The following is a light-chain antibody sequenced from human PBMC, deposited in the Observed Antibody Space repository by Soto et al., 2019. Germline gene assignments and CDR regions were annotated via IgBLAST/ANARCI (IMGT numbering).Light chain of an antibody. CDR2: DAS. CDR1: QSISSW. V-gene: IGKV1-5*01. CDR3: LPDYNYPWT. J-gene: IGKJ1*01. Sequence: DSQMTHSPSTLSASVGDRVTITCRASQSISSWLAWYQQKPGKAPQLLIYDASSFESGVPSRFSGSGYGIDFTLTISSLQPEDFATYYCLPDYNYPWTFGQGTKVDIK.